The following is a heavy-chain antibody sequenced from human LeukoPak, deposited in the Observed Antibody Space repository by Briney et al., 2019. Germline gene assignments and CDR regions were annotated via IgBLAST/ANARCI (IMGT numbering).Heavy chain of an antibody. D-gene: IGHD3-22*01. J-gene: IGHJ4*02. CDR2: MYFSGSA. CDR1: GGSLSSYY. CDR3: ARGYDSSGPARFGVVDY. Sequence: SETLPLTCTVSGGSLSSYYWSWIRQPPGKGLDWIGFMYFSGSANYKPSLKSRVTISVDTSKNQFSPKMSSVTAADTAVYYCARGYDSSGPARFGVVDYWGQGTLVTVSS. V-gene: IGHV4-59*01.